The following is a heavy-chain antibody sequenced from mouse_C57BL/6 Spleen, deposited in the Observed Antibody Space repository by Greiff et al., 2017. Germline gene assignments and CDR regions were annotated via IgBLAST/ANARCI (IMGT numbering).Heavy chain of an antibody. CDR2: IYPGSGNT. CDR3: ARTNTTGYWYFDV. V-gene: IGHV1-66*01. J-gene: IGHJ1*03. CDR1: GYSFTSYY. D-gene: IGHD1-1*01. Sequence: VKLQESGPELVKPGASVKISCKASGYSFTSYYIHWVKQRPGQGLEWIGWIYPGSGNTKYNEKFKGKATLTADTSSSTAYMQLSSLTSEDSAVYYCARTNTTGYWYFDVWGTGTTVTYSS.